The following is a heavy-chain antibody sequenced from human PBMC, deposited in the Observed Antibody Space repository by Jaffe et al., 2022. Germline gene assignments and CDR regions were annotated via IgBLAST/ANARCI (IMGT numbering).Heavy chain of an antibody. V-gene: IGHV3-64*01. Sequence: EVQLVESGGGLVQPGGSLRLSCAASGFTFSSYAMHWVRQAPGKGLEYVSAISSNGGSTYYANSVKGRFTISRDNSKNTLYLQMGSLRAEDMAVYYCARSRVQQLVPYFDYWGQGTLVTVSS. CDR3: ARSRVQQLVPYFDY. CDR2: ISSNGGST. CDR1: GFTFSSYA. D-gene: IGHD6-13*01. J-gene: IGHJ4*02.